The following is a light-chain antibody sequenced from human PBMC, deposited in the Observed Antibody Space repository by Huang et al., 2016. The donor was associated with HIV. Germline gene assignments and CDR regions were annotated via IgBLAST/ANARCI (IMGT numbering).Light chain of an antibody. J-gene: IGKJ2*03. CDR3: QQFGSSPPYS. CDR2: GAS. V-gene: IGKV3-20*01. Sequence: QTPGQAPKLLIYGASTRATGIPDRFSCSGSGTDFTLTISRLAPEDFAVYYCQQFGSSPPYSFGQGTKLEIK.